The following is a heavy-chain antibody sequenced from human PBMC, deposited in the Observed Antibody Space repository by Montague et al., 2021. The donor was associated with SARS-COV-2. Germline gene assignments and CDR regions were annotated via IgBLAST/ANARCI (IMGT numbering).Heavy chain of an antibody. Sequence: SETLSLTCTVSGGSISSSSYYWGWIRQPPGKGLEWIGSIYYSGSTYYNPSLKSRVTISVDTSKNQFSLKLSSVTAADTAVYYCARVGRQQLVRLSGMDVWGQGTTVTVPS. CDR1: GGSISSSSYY. V-gene: IGHV4-39*07. D-gene: IGHD6-13*01. CDR3: ARVGRQQLVRLSGMDV. CDR2: IYYSGST. J-gene: IGHJ6*02.